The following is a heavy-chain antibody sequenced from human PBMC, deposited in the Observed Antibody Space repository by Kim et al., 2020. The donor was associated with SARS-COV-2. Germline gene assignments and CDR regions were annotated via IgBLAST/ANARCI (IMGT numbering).Heavy chain of an antibody. CDR1: GFTFSCYS. D-gene: IGHD2-15*01. CDR3: AREGSGGSCYHY. CDR2: ISSSSSYI. J-gene: IGHJ4*02. Sequence: GGSLRLSCAASGFTFSCYSMNWVRQAPGKGLEWVSSISSSSSYIYYADSVKGRFTISRDNAKNSLYLQMNSLRAEDTAVYYCAREGSGGSCYHYWGQGTLVTVSS. V-gene: IGHV3-21*01.